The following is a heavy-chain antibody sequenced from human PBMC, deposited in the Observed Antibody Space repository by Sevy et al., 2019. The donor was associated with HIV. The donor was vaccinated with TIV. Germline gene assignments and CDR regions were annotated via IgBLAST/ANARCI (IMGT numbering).Heavy chain of an antibody. J-gene: IGHJ4*02. CDR1: GYTLSELS. V-gene: IGHV1-24*01. CDR3: AITKDYYDNSGYPFDY. D-gene: IGHD3-22*01. Sequence: ASVKVSCKVFGYTLSELSMHWVRQTPGKGLEWMGSFDPEDGETTHAQKFQGRVAMTEDTSTDTAYMELRSLRSEDTAVFYCAITKDYYDNSGYPFDYWGQGTLVTVSS. CDR2: FDPEDGET.